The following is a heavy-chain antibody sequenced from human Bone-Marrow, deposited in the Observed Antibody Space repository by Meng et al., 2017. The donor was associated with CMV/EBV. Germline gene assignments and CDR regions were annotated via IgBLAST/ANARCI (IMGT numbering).Heavy chain of an antibody. J-gene: IGHJ4*02. Sequence: VEFVGSGVVLVQSGRALRFSCAVSGFTLRRYWMHWVRQAPGKGLEWVSRIDSDGRDITYADSVKGRFTMSRDNAKNTLYLQMTRLRAEYTGVYYCARGVAESLGWEMGYWGQGTLVTVSS. CDR2: IDSDGRDI. V-gene: IGHV3-74*03. CDR3: ARGVAESLGWEMGY. D-gene: IGHD6-19*01. CDR1: GFTLRRYW.